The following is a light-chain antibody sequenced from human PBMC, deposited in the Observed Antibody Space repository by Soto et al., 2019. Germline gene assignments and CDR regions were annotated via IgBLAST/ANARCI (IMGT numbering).Light chain of an antibody. CDR2: DAS. J-gene: IGKJ2*03. V-gene: IGKV1-5*01. CDR1: QSISKW. CDR3: QQYKSYSS. Sequence: DIPMTQSPSTLSASVGDRVTITCRASQSISKWLAWYQQKPGKAPKLLIYDASTLRGGLPSRFSGSGSGTEFTLTISSLQPDDFETYYCQQYKSYSSFGQGTKLEIK.